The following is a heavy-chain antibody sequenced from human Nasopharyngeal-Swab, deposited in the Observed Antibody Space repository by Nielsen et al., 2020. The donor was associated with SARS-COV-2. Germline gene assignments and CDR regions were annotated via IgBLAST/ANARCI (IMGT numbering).Heavy chain of an antibody. V-gene: IGHV1-3*01. Sequence: ASVKVSCKASGYTFTSYAMHWVRQAPGQRLEWMGWINAGNGNTKYSQKFQGRVTITADESTSTAYMELSSLRSEDTAVYYCARLGIQHGSFDYWGQGTLVTVSS. D-gene: IGHD5-18*01. CDR2: INAGNGNT. CDR3: ARLGIQHGSFDY. J-gene: IGHJ4*02. CDR1: GYTFTSYA.